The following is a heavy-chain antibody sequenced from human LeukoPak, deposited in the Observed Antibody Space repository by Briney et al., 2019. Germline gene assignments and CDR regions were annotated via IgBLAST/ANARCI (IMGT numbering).Heavy chain of an antibody. CDR2: IYSGVTT. CDR3: AKVGGYYDSSGYYDY. Sequence: GGTLRLSCGASGFTFSNYGMNWVRQAPGKGLEWVSVIYSGVTTYYADSVKGRFTISRDNSKNTLYLQMNSLRAEDTAVYYCAKVGGYYDSSGYYDYWGQGTLVTVSS. J-gene: IGHJ4*02. V-gene: IGHV3-NL1*01. D-gene: IGHD3-22*01. CDR1: GFTFSNYG.